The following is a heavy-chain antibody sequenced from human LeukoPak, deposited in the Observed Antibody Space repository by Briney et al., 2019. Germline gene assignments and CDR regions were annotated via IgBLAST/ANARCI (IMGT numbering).Heavy chain of an antibody. CDR3: ARALTNAFDI. Sequence: GGSLRLSCAASGFTFSRYGLHWVRQAPGKGLEWVALISYDGSIKYYTESVKGRFTISRDNTKNSLFLQMNSLRPEDTAVYFCARALTNAFDIWGQGTMVTVSS. CDR2: ISYDGSIK. J-gene: IGHJ3*02. D-gene: IGHD3-3*02. CDR1: GFTFSRYG. V-gene: IGHV3-30*03.